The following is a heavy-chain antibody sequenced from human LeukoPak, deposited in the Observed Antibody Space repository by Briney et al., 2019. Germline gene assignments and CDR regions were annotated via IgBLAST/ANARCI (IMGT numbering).Heavy chain of an antibody. V-gene: IGHV3-53*01. CDR3: AGDRAESNWTNHTLFDS. CDR1: GFTVSSNY. CDR2: IYSGGST. D-gene: IGHD1/OR15-1a*01. J-gene: IGHJ4*02. Sequence: PGGSLRLSCAASGFTVSSNYMSWVRQAPGKGLEWVSVIYSGGSTYYADSVKGRFTISRDNARNTLYLQMNSLRVEDMAIYYCAGDRAESNWTNHTLFDSWGQGTPVTVSS.